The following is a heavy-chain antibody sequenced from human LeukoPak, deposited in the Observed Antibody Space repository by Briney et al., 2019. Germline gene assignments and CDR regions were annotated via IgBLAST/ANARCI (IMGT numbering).Heavy chain of an antibody. D-gene: IGHD4-23*01. CDR1: GFALSVGGTVSNYG. CDR2: IWYDGNNK. J-gene: IGHJ4*02. V-gene: IGHV3-33*06. Sequence: GRTLRLSCAASGFALSVGGTVSNYGRNWIRQAPGKGLEWVAVIWYDGNNKKYVESVKGRFTISRDNSKSTLYLQMNSLRAEDTAVYYCAKDGNYGGNGPLDYWGQGTLVTVSS. CDR3: AKDGNYGGNGPLDY.